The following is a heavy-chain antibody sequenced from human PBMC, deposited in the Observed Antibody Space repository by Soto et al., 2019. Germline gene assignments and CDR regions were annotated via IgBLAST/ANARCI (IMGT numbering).Heavy chain of an antibody. CDR3: ARSIAVAGTLYYFDY. V-gene: IGHV3-21*01. Sequence: EVQLVESGGGLVKPGGSLRLSCAASGFTFSSYSMNWVRQAPGKGLEWVSFISSSSSYIYYADSVKGRFTISRDNAKNSLYLQMNSLRAEDTAVYYCARSIAVAGTLYYFDYWGQGTLVTVSS. CDR1: GFTFSSYS. D-gene: IGHD6-19*01. CDR2: ISSSSSYI. J-gene: IGHJ4*02.